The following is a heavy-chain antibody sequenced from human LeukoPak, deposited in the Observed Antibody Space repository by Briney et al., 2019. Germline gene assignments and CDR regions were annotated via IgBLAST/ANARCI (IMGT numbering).Heavy chain of an antibody. J-gene: IGHJ4*02. CDR3: AKDSDIVPTRVLTVTKRVFDY. D-gene: IGHD5-12*01. V-gene: IGHV3-48*01. CDR2: ISSSSTI. CDR1: GFTFSSYS. Sequence: GGSLRLSCAASGFTFSSYSMNWVRQAPGKGLEWVSYISSSSTIYYADSVKGRFTISRDNAKNTLYLQMNSLRAEDTAVYYCAKDSDIVPTRVLTVTKRVFDYWGQGTLVTVSS.